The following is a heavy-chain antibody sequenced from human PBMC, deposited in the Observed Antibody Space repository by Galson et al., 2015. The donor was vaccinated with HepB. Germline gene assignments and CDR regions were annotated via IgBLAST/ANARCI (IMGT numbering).Heavy chain of an antibody. Sequence: VKVSCKASGYKFTSYYMHWVRQAPGQGLEWMGIINPGGGSTDYAQKFRGRLTMTRDTSTSTVFMELSSLTSEDTAVYHCARGVLLWDGPDYWGQGTLVTVSS. J-gene: IGHJ4*02. CDR1: GYKFTSYY. D-gene: IGHD3-10*01. V-gene: IGHV1-46*01. CDR3: ARGVLLWDGPDY. CDR2: INPGGGST.